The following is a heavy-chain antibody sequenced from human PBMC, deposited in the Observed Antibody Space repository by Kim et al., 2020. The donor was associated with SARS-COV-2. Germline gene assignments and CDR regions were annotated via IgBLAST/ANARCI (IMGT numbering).Heavy chain of an antibody. V-gene: IGHV3-23*01. J-gene: IGHJ4*02. CDR2: ISGSGGST. D-gene: IGHD4-17*01. CDR3: AKTQKSYGDYLDYFDY. CDR1: GFTFSSYA. Sequence: GGSLRLSCAASGFTFSSYAMSWVRQDPGKGLEWVSAISGSGGSTYYADSVKGRFTISRDNSKNTLYLQMNSLRAEDTAVYYCAKTQKSYGDYLDYFDYWGQGTLVTVSS.